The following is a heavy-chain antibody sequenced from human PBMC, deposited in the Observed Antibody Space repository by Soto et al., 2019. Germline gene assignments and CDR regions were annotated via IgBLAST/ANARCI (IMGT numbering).Heavy chain of an antibody. CDR1: GGSISSGGYY. CDR3: ARGPGTMAKIDY. D-gene: IGHD3-10*01. Sequence: QVQLQESGPGLVKPSQTLSLTCTVSGGSISSGGYYWSWIRQHPGKGLEWIGYIYYSGSTYYNQSLKSRVXXXVXXSKTQFSLKLSSVTAADTAVYYCARGPGTMAKIDYWGQGTLVTVSS. CDR2: IYYSGST. V-gene: IGHV4-31*03. J-gene: IGHJ4*02.